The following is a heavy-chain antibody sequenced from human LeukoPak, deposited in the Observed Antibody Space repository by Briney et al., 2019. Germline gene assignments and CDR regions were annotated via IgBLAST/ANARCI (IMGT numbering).Heavy chain of an antibody. J-gene: IGHJ4*02. V-gene: IGHV3-21*01. Sequence: GGSLRLSCAASGFTFSSYSMNWVRQAPGKGLEWVSSISSSSNYKYYADSVKGRFTISRDNAKNSLYLQMNSLRVEDTAVYYCARGRPHGNDYWGQGTLVTVSS. CDR1: GFTFSSYS. D-gene: IGHD4-23*01. CDR3: ARGRPHGNDY. CDR2: ISSSSNYK.